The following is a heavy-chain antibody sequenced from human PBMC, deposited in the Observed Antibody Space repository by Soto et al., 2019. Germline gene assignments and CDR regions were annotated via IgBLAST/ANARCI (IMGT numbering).Heavy chain of an antibody. CDR3: AKSTVRGVINTDDAFDI. D-gene: IGHD3-10*01. Sequence: EVQLLESGGGLVQPGGSLRLSCAASGFTFSSYAMSWVRQAPGKGLEWVSAISGSGGSTYYADSVKGRFTISRDNSKNTLYLQMNSLRAEDTAVYYCAKSTVRGVINTDDAFDIWGQGTMVTVSS. CDR1: GFTFSSYA. CDR2: ISGSGGST. V-gene: IGHV3-23*01. J-gene: IGHJ3*02.